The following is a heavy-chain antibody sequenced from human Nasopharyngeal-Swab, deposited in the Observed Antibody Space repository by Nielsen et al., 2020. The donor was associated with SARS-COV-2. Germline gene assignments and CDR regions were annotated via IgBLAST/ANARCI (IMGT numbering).Heavy chain of an antibody. V-gene: IGHV4-34*01. CDR2: INHSGST. CDR1: GGSFSGYY. Sequence: SETLSLTCAVYGGSFSGYYWSWIRQPPGKGLEWIGEINHSGSTNYNPSLKSRVTISVDTSKNQFSLKLSSVTAADTAVYYCARGSKSGITIFGVVIIPTSFDYWGQGTLVTVSS. D-gene: IGHD3-3*01. J-gene: IGHJ4*02. CDR3: ARGSKSGITIFGVVIIPTSFDY.